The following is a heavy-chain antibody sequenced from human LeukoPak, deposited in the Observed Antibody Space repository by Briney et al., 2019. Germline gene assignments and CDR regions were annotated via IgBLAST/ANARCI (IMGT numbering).Heavy chain of an antibody. J-gene: IGHJ4*02. Sequence: GGSLRLSCAASGFTFSSYAMSWVRQAPGKGLEWVSTISGSGSSTYYADSVKGRFTISRDNSKNTLYLQMNSLRAEDTAVYYCAKNPGMTTVTIIDYWGQGTLVTVSS. D-gene: IGHD4-17*01. CDR1: GFTFSSYA. CDR2: ISGSGSST. V-gene: IGHV3-23*01. CDR3: AKNPGMTTVTIIDY.